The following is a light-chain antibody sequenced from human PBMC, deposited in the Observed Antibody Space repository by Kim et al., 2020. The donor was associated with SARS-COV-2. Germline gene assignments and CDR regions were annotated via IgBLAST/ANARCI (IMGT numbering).Light chain of an antibody. J-gene: IGLJ2*01. Sequence: QSALTQPASVSGSPGQWITISCTGTSSDVGGYKYVSWYQQYPGKAPKLMIYDVSNRPSGISNRFSGSKSGNTASLTISGLQPEDEADYYCSSFTSSSTQVFGGGTKVTVL. V-gene: IGLV2-14*03. CDR3: SSFTSSSTQV. CDR2: DVS. CDR1: SSDVGGYKY.